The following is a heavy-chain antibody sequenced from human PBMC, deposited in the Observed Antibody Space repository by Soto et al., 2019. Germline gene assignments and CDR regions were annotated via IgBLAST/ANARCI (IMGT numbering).Heavy chain of an antibody. J-gene: IGHJ5*02. V-gene: IGHV1-3*01. D-gene: IGHD3-16*01. CDR2: INAANGDT. CDR3: ARGRRYYVWGGKWFDP. Sequence: VASVKVSCKASGYTFTSYSVHWVRQAPGQRFEWMGWINAANGDTKYSEKFQGRVTITRDTSASTAYMELRSLRSEDTAVYFCARGRRYYVWGGKWFDPWGRGSLVTVSS. CDR1: GYTFTSYS.